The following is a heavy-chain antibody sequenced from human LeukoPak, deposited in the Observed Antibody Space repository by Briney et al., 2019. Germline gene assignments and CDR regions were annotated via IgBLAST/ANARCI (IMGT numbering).Heavy chain of an antibody. V-gene: IGHV3-13*01. CDR1: GFTFSTYD. J-gene: IGHJ4*02. CDR2: IGTVGDT. Sequence: GGSLRLSCAASGFTFSTYDFHWVRQVTGKGLEWVSAIGTVGDTHYLDSVKGRFTISRENAKNSVYLQMDSLRAEDTAVYYCARESNDFLTGYYDYWGQGILVTVSS. CDR3: ARESNDFLTGYYDY. D-gene: IGHD3-9*01.